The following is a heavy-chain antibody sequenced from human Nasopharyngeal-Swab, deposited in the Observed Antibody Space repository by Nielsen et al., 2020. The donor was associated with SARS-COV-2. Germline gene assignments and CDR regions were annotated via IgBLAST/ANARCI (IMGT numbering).Heavy chain of an antibody. CDR2: ISSSSSTI. J-gene: IGHJ6*03. CDR1: GFTFSSYS. V-gene: IGHV3-48*01. D-gene: IGHD6-19*01. CDR3: AKEMPLGIAVDYYYYYYMDV. Sequence: GGSLRLSCAASGFTFSSYSMNWVRQAPGKGLEWVSYISSSSSTIYYADSVKGRFTISRDNSKNTLYLQMNSLRAEDTAVYYCAKEMPLGIAVDYYYYYYMDVWGKGTTVTVSS.